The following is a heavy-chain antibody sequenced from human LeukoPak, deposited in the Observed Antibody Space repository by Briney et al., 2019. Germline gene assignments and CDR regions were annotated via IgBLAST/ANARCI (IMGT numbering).Heavy chain of an antibody. CDR1: GFTFSNYE. J-gene: IGHJ4*02. D-gene: IGHD5-12*01. CDR2: IGSSGSTI. CDR3: ARGLFDYLYYFDY. Sequence: GGSLRLSCAASGFTFSNYEMNWVRQAPGKGLEWVSYIGSSGSTIYYADSVKGRFTISRDNAENSLYLQMNSLRAEDTAVYYCARGLFDYLYYFDYWGQGTLVTVSS. V-gene: IGHV3-48*03.